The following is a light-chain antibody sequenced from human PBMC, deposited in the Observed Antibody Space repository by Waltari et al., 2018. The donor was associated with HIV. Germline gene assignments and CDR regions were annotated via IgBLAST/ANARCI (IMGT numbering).Light chain of an antibody. V-gene: IGKV3-20*01. J-gene: IGKJ1*01. Sequence: EIVLTQSPGTLPLSPGERATLSCRASQSISSNYLAWYQQKPGQAPRLLIYAASSRATCIADRFSGSGSGADFTRTINRLEPADFAVYHCQQYGSSLPTFGQGTKVEIK. CDR3: QQYGSSLPT. CDR2: AAS. CDR1: QSISSNY.